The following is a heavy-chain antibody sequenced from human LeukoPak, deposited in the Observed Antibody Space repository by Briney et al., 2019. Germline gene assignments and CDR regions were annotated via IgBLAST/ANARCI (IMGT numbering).Heavy chain of an antibody. CDR1: GFTFSTYG. Sequence: PGGSLRLSCAASGFTFSTYGMGWVRQAPGRGLEWVSSIGDTDGGTHYADSVKGRFTISRDNSKNTLYLQMNSLRAEDTAVYYCARDRVGYSGYDYYYYGMDVWGQGTTVTVSS. J-gene: IGHJ6*02. CDR2: IGDTDGGT. D-gene: IGHD5-12*01. CDR3: ARDRVGYSGYDYYYYGMDV. V-gene: IGHV3-23*01.